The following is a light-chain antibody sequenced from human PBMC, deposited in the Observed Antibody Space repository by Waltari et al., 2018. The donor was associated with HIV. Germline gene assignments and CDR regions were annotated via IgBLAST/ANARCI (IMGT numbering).Light chain of an antibody. CDR1: ISDVDGYAY. CDR3: TSYTRSTNLI. CDR2: EFN. J-gene: IGLJ2*01. V-gene: IGLV2-8*01. Sequence: QSALTQPPSASGSPGQSVTISCTGPISDVDGYAYVSWYQKHPRKAPHLILYEFNKRPSGVPDRFAGSKAGNTASLTVSGVQAEDEADYYCTSYTRSTNLIFGGGTKLTVL.